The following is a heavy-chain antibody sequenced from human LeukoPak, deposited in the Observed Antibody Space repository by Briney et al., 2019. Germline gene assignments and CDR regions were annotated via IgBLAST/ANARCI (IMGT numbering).Heavy chain of an antibody. V-gene: IGHV3-11*01. CDR2: ISSSGSTI. CDR3: ARAPTSSSVAGTPYYFDY. CDR1: GFTFSSYA. J-gene: IGHJ4*02. Sequence: PGGSLRLSCAASGFTFSSYAMSWIRQAPGKGLEWVSYISSSGSTIYYADSVKGRFTISRDNAKNSLYLQMNSLRAEDTAVYYCARAPTSSSVAGTPYYFDYWGQGTLVTVSS. D-gene: IGHD6-19*01.